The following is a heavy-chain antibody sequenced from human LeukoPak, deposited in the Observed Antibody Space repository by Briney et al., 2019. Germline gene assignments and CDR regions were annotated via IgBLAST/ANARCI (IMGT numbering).Heavy chain of an antibody. V-gene: IGHV3-NL1*01. J-gene: IGHJ1*01. Sequence: PGRSLRLSCAASGFTFSSYGMHWVRQAPGKGLEWVSVIYSGGRTYYADSVKGRFTISRDSSKNTLYLQMDSLRTEDTAVYYCAMGATGEYLQYWGQGTLVTVSS. CDR1: GFTFSSYG. CDR2: IYSGGRT. CDR3: AMGATGEYLQY. D-gene: IGHD1-26*01.